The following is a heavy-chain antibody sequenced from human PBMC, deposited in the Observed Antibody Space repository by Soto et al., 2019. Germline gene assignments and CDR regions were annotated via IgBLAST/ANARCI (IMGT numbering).Heavy chain of an antibody. V-gene: IGHV4-30-4*01. Sequence: QVQLQESGPGLVKPSQTLSLTCTVSGGSISSGDYYWSWIRQPPGKGLEWIGYIYYSGSTYYNPSIKRRVTISVDRSQNQFSLKLSSVTAAETAVYYCARPRKGYNWDSFDYWGQGTLVTVSS. J-gene: IGHJ4*02. D-gene: IGHD1-7*01. CDR2: IYYSGST. CDR1: GGSISSGDYY. CDR3: ARPRKGYNWDSFDY.